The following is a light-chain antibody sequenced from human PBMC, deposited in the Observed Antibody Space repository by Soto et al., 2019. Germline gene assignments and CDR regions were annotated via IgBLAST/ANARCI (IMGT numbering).Light chain of an antibody. CDR1: QGISSY. Sequence: DIHLAQSPSFLSASVGDRVTITCRASQGISSYLAWYQQKPGKAPKLLIYAAATLQSGVPSRFSGSGSGTEFTLTISSLQPEDFATYYCQQLNSFGPGTRVDIK. CDR2: AAA. V-gene: IGKV1-9*01. J-gene: IGKJ3*01. CDR3: QQLNS.